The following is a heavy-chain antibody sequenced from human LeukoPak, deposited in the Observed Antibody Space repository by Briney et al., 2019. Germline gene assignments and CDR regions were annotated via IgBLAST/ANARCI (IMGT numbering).Heavy chain of an antibody. D-gene: IGHD2/OR15-2a*01. CDR3: AFHNSSGNFGY. CDR2: IKTGGSDT. V-gene: IGHV3-74*01. J-gene: IGHJ4*02. CDR1: GFTFSRYW. Sequence: PGGSLRLSCAASGFTFSRYWMNWDRQAPGRGLVWVSRIKTGGSDTAYADSVKGRFTISRDNAKNTLYLQMNSLRPEDTAVYYCAFHNSSGNFGYWGQGTLVTVSS.